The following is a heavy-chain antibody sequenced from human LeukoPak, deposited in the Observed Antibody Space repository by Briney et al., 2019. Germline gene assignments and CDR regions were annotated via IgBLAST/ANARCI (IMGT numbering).Heavy chain of an antibody. CDR3: ARVRDYSNSPFNWFDA. D-gene: IGHD6-6*01. Sequence: ASVKVSCKASGYTFTGYYMHWVRQAPGQGLEWMGWINPNNPATHSSHKFQGRVTMASDSSISTVYLEVNRLKPDDTAAYFCARVRDYSNSPFNWFDAWGQGTLVIVSS. J-gene: IGHJ5*02. CDR2: INPNNPAT. CDR1: GYTFTGYY. V-gene: IGHV1-2*07.